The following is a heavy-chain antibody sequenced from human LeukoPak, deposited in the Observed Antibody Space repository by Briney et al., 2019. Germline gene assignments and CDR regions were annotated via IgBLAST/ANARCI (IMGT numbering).Heavy chain of an antibody. CDR1: GYTFTGYY. CDR3: ARAYCSGDSCYHSRGWFDP. V-gene: IGHV1-2*02. D-gene: IGHD2-15*01. Sequence: ASVKVSCKASGYTFTGYYMHWVRQAPGQGLEWMGWINPNSGGTNYAQKFQGRVTMTRDTSISTAYMELSRLRSDDTAVYYCARAYCSGDSCYHSRGWFDPWGQGTLVTVSS. J-gene: IGHJ5*02. CDR2: INPNSGGT.